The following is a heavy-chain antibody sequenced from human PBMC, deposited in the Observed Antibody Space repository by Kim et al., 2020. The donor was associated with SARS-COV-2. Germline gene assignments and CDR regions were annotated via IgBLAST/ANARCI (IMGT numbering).Heavy chain of an antibody. CDR3: ARKREGMDV. Sequence: NGTPKESPKLQGRVTITRDTPASPAYMELSSLRSEDTAVYYCARKREGMDVWGKGTTVTVSS. J-gene: IGHJ6*03. V-gene: IGHV1-3*01. CDR2: NGTP.